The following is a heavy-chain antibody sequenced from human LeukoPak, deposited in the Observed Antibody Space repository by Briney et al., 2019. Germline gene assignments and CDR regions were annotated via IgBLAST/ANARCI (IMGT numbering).Heavy chain of an antibody. V-gene: IGHV7-4-1*02. Sequence: ASVKVSCKASGYTFTSYAMNWVRQAPGQGLEWMGWINTNTGNPTYAQGFTGRFVFSLDTSVSTAYLQISSLKAEDTAVYYCARSPHGSGSYYAPHFDYWGQGALVTVSS. CDR3: ARSPHGSGSYYAPHFDY. D-gene: IGHD3-10*01. CDR1: GYTFTSYA. CDR2: INTNTGNP. J-gene: IGHJ4*02.